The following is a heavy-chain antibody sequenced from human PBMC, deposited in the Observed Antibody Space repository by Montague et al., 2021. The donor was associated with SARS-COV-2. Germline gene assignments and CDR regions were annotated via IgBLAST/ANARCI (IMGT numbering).Heavy chain of an antibody. CDR1: GFTFSAYA. Sequence: SLRLSCAASGFTFSAYAIHWVRQAPGKGLEWVAVISYDGSNKYYADSVKGRFSIYRDNAKNSLYLQMNSLRAEDTAVYYCARRTYYDGYWGQGTLVTVSS. D-gene: IGHD3-22*01. CDR2: ISYDGSNK. J-gene: IGHJ4*02. CDR3: ARRTYYDGY. V-gene: IGHV3-30*04.